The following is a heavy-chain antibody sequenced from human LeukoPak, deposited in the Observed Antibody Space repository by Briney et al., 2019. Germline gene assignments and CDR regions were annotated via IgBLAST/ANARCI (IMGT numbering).Heavy chain of an antibody. CDR1: GYTFTSYS. Sequence: GASVKVSCKASGYTFTSYSMNWVRQAPGLGLEWMGRINPSGGSTSYAQKFQGRVTMTEDTSTDTAYMELSSLRSEDTAVYYCATGEVRGVIMPPYCFDCWGQGTLVTVSS. V-gene: IGHV1-46*01. CDR2: INPSGGST. D-gene: IGHD3-10*01. J-gene: IGHJ4*02. CDR3: ATGEVRGVIMPPYCFDC.